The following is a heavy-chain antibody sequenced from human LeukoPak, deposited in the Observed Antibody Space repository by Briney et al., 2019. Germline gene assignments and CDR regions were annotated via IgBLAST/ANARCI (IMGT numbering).Heavy chain of an antibody. CDR2: ISAYNGNT. V-gene: IGHV1-18*01. J-gene: IGHJ5*02. CDR1: GYTFISYG. D-gene: IGHD5-12*01. Sequence: ASVKVSCKPSGYTFISYGISWVRQAPGQGLEWMGWISAYNGNTNYAQKFQGRITMTTDTSTSTAYMELRSLRSDDTAVYYCARDNSVGDSAWWFDPWGQGTLVTVSS. CDR3: ARDNSVGDSAWWFDP.